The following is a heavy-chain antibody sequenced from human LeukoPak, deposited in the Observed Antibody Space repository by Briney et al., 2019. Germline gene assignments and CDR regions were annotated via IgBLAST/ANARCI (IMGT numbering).Heavy chain of an antibody. CDR2: ISYDGSNK. J-gene: IGHJ5*02. V-gene: IGHV3-30*18. Sequence: GSLRLSCAASGFTFSSYGMHWVRQAPGKGLEWVAVISYDGSNKYYADSVKGRFTISRDNSKNTLYLQMNSLRAEDTAVYYCAKDLLFDWFDPWGQGTLVTVSS. CDR3: AKDLLFDWFDP. CDR1: GFTFSSYG. D-gene: IGHD3-10*02.